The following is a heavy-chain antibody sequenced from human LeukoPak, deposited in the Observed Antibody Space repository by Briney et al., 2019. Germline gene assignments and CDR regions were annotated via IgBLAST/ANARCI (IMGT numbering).Heavy chain of an antibody. CDR2: ISYDGSNK. Sequence: PGRSLRLSCAASGFTFSSYAMHWVRQAPGKGLEWVAVISYDGSNKYYADSVKGRFTISRDNSKNTLYLQMNSLRAEDTAVYYCAKDRVSSGWYSHPYYYYGMDVWGQGTTVTVSS. J-gene: IGHJ6*02. V-gene: IGHV3-30-3*01. CDR1: GFTFSSYA. CDR3: AKDRVSSGWYSHPYYYYGMDV. D-gene: IGHD6-19*01.